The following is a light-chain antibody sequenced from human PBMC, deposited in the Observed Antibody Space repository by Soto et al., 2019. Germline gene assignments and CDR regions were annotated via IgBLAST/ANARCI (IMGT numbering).Light chain of an antibody. CDR2: AAS. J-gene: IGKJ2*01. CDR1: QGISNY. Sequence: DIQMTQSPSSLAASVGDRVTITCRARQGISNYLAWYQQKPGKVPKLLIYAASTLQSGVPSRFSVSGSATDFTLTISRLQPDDVATYYFQQYNSDPYTFGDGTKLEIK. CDR3: QQYNSDPYT. V-gene: IGKV1-27*01.